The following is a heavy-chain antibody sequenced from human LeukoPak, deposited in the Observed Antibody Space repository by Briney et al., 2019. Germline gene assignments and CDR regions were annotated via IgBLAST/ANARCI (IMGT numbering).Heavy chain of an antibody. Sequence: SSETLSLTCTVSGGSISSYYWSWIRQPPGKGLEWIGYIYYSGSTNYNPSLKSRVTISVDTSKNQFSLKLSSVTAADTAVYYCASSLGYCSGGSCLVRGGFDPWGQGTLVTVSS. CDR1: GGSISSYY. J-gene: IGHJ5*02. V-gene: IGHV4-59*01. D-gene: IGHD2-15*01. CDR3: ASSLGYCSGGSCLVRGGFDP. CDR2: IYYSGST.